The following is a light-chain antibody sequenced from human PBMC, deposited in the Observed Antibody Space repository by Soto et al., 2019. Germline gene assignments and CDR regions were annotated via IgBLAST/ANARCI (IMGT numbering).Light chain of an antibody. CDR1: QSVSSN. V-gene: IGKV3-15*01. Sequence: EIVMTQSPATLSVSPGERATLSCRASQSVSSNLAWYQQKPGQAPRLLIYGASTRATGIPARFSGSGSGTEFPLTISSLQSEDFAVYYCKQYNNWPPEPTLGQGTRLEIK. CDR2: GAS. CDR3: KQYNNWPPEPT. J-gene: IGKJ5*01.